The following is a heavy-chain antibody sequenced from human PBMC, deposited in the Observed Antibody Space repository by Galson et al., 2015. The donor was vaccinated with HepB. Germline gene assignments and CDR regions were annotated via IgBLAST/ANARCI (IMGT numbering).Heavy chain of an antibody. CDR2: MNPNSENT. Sequence: SVKVSCKASGFTFTNYDINWVRQATGQGLEWMGWMNPNSENTGYAQKFQGRVTMTRDTSISTAYMELSGLRSEDTAMYYCARGPAGYNSSGYFDFWGQGTLVTVSS. CDR1: GFTFTNYD. D-gene: IGHD3-22*01. V-gene: IGHV1-8*01. CDR3: ARGPAGYNSSGYFDF. J-gene: IGHJ4*02.